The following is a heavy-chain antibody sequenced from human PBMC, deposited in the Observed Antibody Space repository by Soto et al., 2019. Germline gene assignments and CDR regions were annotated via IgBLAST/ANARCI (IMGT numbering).Heavy chain of an antibody. CDR2: IYYSGRT. Sequence: PSETLSLTCTVSGGSISSGGYFWSWVRQHPGKGLEWIGNIYYSGRTYYNPSLKSRVTISVDTSKNQFSLKLSSVTAADTAVYYCARCAKEENPKVGSWYYFDYWGQGTRVTVSS. CDR3: ARCAKEENPKVGSWYYFDY. CDR1: GGSISSGGYF. V-gene: IGHV4-31*03. J-gene: IGHJ4*02. D-gene: IGHD6-13*01.